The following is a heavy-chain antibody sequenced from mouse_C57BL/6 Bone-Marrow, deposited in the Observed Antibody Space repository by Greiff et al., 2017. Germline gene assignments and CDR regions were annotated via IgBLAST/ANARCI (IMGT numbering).Heavy chain of an antibody. V-gene: IGHV1-80*01. CDR3: ARGAY. CDR2: IFPGDGDT. Sequence: QVQLKESGAELVKPGASVKISCKASGYAFSSYWMNWVKQRPGKGLERIGQIFPGDGDTNYNGKFKGKATLTADKSSSTAYVQLSSLTSEDTAVYCCARGAYWGQGTLVTVSA. CDR1: GYAFSSYW. J-gene: IGHJ3*01.